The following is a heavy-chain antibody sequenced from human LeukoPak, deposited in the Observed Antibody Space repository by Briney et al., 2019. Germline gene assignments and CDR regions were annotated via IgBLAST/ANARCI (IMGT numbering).Heavy chain of an antibody. CDR1: GYTFPGYF. V-gene: IGHV1-2*02. Sequence: ASVKVSCKASGYTFPGYFMQWVRQAPGQGLEWMGRINPNSGGTNYVQKFQGRVTMTRDTSISTAYMELSRLKSDDTAVYYCARESTYYDSTDYYQGDAFDIWGQGTMVTVSS. CDR2: INPNSGGT. D-gene: IGHD3-22*01. CDR3: ARESTYYDSTDYYQGDAFDI. J-gene: IGHJ3*02.